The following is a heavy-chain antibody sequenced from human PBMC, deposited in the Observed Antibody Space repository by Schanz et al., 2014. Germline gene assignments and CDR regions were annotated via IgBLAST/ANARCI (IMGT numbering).Heavy chain of an antibody. CDR3: ARDRVSFVRGPLGVD. CDR1: GYSFTDYA. Sequence: QVQLVQSGVEVKRPGASVRVSCKASGYSFTDYAIHWVRQAPGQGLEWMGWISGYNGDTNYAPKFQVRVTMTTDTSTGITSLELRNLKSDDTAVYYCARDRVSFVRGPLGVDWGQGTQVIVSS. V-gene: IGHV1-18*01. D-gene: IGHD3-10*01. CDR2: ISGYNGDT. J-gene: IGHJ4*02.